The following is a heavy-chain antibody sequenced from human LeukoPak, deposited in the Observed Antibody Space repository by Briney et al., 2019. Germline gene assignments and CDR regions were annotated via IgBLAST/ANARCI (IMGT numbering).Heavy chain of an antibody. V-gene: IGHV4-39*07. J-gene: IGHJ4*02. CDR1: GDSISSTSYY. CDR3: ARGGTVWNFDY. CDR2: IYYSGST. Sequence: SETLSLTCTVSGDSISSTSYYWGWIRQPPGKGLEWIGSIYYSGSTYYNPSLKSRVTISLDTSKNQFSLNLNSVTAADTAVYYCARGGTVWNFDYWGQGTLVTVSS. D-gene: IGHD1-1*01.